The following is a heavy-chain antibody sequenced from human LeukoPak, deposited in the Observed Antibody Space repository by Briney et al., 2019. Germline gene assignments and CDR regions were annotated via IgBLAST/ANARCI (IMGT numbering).Heavy chain of an antibody. CDR1: GGSISSYY. V-gene: IGHV4-59*01. J-gene: IGHJ5*02. Sequence: SGTLSLTCTVSGGSISSYYWSWIRQPPGKGLEWIGYIYYSGSTNYNPSLKSRVIISVDTSKKQFSLKLSSVTAADTAVYYCARDPGPHWFDPWGQGTLVTVSS. CDR3: ARDPGPHWFDP. CDR2: IYYSGST.